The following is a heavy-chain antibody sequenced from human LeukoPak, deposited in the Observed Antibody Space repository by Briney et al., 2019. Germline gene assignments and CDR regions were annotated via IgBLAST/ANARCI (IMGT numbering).Heavy chain of an antibody. CDR3: ARVRAFSSGVYYYGMDV. CDR1: GGSISGSSYY. Sequence: SETLSLTCTVSGGSISGSSYYWGWIRQPPGKGLEWIGSIYYSGSTYYNPSLKSRVTISVDTSKNQFSLKLSSVTAADTAVYYCARVRAFSSGVYYYGMDVWGQGTTVTVSS. V-gene: IGHV4-39*07. D-gene: IGHD3-22*01. CDR2: IYYSGST. J-gene: IGHJ6*02.